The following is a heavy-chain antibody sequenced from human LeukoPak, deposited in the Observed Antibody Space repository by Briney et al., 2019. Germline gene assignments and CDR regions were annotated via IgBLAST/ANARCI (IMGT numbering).Heavy chain of an antibody. Sequence: GASVKVSCKVSGYTLTELSMHWVRQAPGKGLEWMGGFDPEDGETIYAQKFQGRVTMTEDTSTGTAYMELSSLRSEDTAVYYCATYDFWSGYYRPLKDYWGQGTLVTVSS. CDR3: ATYDFWSGYYRPLKDY. CDR2: FDPEDGET. CDR1: GYTLTELS. J-gene: IGHJ4*02. V-gene: IGHV1-24*01. D-gene: IGHD3-3*01.